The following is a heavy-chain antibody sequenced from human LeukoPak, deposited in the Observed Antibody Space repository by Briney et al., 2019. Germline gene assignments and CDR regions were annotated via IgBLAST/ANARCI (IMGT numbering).Heavy chain of an antibody. J-gene: IGHJ4*02. CDR3: ARDQGGVGY. CDR1: GFIFRDYY. CDR2: INPVGATT. D-gene: IGHD3-16*01. V-gene: IGHV3-11*04. Sequence: GGSLRLSCATSGFIFRDYYMIWIRQTPGKGLECISYINPVGATTYYADSVKGRFTISRDNAKNSLYLQMNSLRAEDTAVYYCARDQGGVGYWGQGTLVTVSS.